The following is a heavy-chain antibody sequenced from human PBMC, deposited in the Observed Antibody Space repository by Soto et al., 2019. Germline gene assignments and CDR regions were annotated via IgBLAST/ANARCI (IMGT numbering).Heavy chain of an antibody. CDR1: GYTFSDYF. CDR2: INPKTAAT. J-gene: IGHJ6*02. V-gene: IGHV1-2*02. CDR3: ARIKGGLDYYSGMDC. Sequence: QVQLVQSGAEVKKSGASVKVSCKASGYTFSDYFIQWLRQAPGQGLEWVAWINPKTAATNYAKKFQDRVTLTSDTSCSTAYLELTRLIPVDMAVYYCARIKGGLDYYSGMDCWGQGTAVTVSS. D-gene: IGHD3-16*01.